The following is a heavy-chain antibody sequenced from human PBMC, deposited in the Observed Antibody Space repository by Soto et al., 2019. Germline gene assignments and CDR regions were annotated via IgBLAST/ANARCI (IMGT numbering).Heavy chain of an antibody. CDR1: GGSISSSTYY. J-gene: IGHJ4*02. CDR3: ARGIAAAGDFDY. CDR2: FYYSGST. D-gene: IGHD6-13*01. V-gene: IGHV4-39*01. Sequence: SETLSLTCTVSGGSISSSTYYWGWIRQPPGKGLEWIGSFYYSGSTYYNPSLKSRVTISVDTSKNQFSLKLSSVTAADTAVYYCARGIAAAGDFDYWGQGTLVTVSS.